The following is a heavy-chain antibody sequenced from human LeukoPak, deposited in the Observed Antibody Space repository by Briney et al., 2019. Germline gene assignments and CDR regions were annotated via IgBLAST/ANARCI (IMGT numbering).Heavy chain of an antibody. D-gene: IGHD6-13*01. CDR1: GFTFSSYS. CDR3: ARAAGGGAAGV. J-gene: IGHJ4*02. Sequence: GGSLRLSCAASGFTFSSYSMNWVRQAPGKGLEWVSSISSSSYIYYADSVTGRFTISRDNAKNSLYLQMNSLRAEDTAVYYCARAAGGGAAGVWGQGTLVTVSS. V-gene: IGHV3-21*01. CDR2: ISSSSYI.